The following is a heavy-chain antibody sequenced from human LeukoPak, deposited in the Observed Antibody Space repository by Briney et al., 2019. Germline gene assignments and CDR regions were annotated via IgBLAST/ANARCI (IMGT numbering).Heavy chain of an antibody. J-gene: IGHJ3*02. D-gene: IGHD1-14*01. CDR3: ARPPEIHSHDAFDI. Sequence: PGGSLRLSCAASGFPFSSCAMSWVRQPPGKGLQWIGEISHSGSTNYSPSLKSRVAISVDTSKNQFSLKLSSVTAADTAVYYCARPPEIHSHDAFDIWGQGTMVTVSS. CDR1: GFPFSSCA. CDR2: ISHSGST. V-gene: IGHV4-34*01.